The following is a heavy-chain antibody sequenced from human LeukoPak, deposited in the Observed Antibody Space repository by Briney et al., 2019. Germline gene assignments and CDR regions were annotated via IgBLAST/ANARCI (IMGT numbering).Heavy chain of an antibody. CDR3: ARSPVWWELPTALDY. D-gene: IGHD1-26*01. CDR2: ISAYNGNT. Sequence: VASVKVSCKAPGYTFTSYGISWVRQAPGQGLEWMGWISAYNGNTNYAQKLQGRVTMTTDTSTSTAYMELRSLRSDDTAVYYCARSPVWWELPTALDYWGQGTVVAVSS. J-gene: IGHJ4*02. V-gene: IGHV1-18*01. CDR1: GYTFTSYG.